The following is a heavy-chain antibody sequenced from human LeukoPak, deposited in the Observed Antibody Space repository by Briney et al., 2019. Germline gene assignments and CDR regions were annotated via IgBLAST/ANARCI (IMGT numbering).Heavy chain of an antibody. D-gene: IGHD5-12*01. V-gene: IGHV3-74*01. Sequence: GGSLRLSCATSGSTFSSYWMHWVRQAPGKGLVWVSRINSDESSTSYADSVKGRFTISRDNAKNTLYLQMNSLRAEGTAVYYCARAGVVGATPFDYWGQGTLVTVSS. J-gene: IGHJ4*02. CDR1: GSTFSSYW. CDR3: ARAGVVGATPFDY. CDR2: INSDESST.